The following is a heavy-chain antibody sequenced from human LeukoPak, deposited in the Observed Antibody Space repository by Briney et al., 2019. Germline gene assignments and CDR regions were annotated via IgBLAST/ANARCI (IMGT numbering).Heavy chain of an antibody. Sequence: GRSLRLSCAASGFTFDDYAMHWVRQAPGKGLEWVSGISWNSGSMGYADSVKGRFTISRDNAKNSLYLQMNSQRAEDMALYYCAKGDSSSWYWYFDLWGRGTLVTVSS. CDR3: AKGDSSSWYWYFDL. CDR2: ISWNSGSM. V-gene: IGHV3-9*03. CDR1: GFTFDDYA. D-gene: IGHD6-13*01. J-gene: IGHJ2*01.